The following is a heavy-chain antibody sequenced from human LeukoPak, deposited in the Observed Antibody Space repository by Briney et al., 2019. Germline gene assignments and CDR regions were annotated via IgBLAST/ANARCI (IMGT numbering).Heavy chain of an antibody. CDR1: GFTFSSYG. D-gene: IGHD3-22*01. CDR3: ARSKPGAESSGYSLFHYYYHAMDV. J-gene: IGHJ6*02. CDR2: IKQDGSEK. V-gene: IGHV3-7*04. Sequence: GGSLRLSCVASGFTFSSYGMSWVRQAPGKGLEWVANIKQDGSEKYYVDSVKGRFTISRDNAKNSLSLQMTNLRVEDTAVYYCARSKPGAESSGYSLFHYYYHAMDVWGQGTTVIVSS.